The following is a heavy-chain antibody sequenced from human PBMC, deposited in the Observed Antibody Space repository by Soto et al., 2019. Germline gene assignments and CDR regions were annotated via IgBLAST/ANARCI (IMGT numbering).Heavy chain of an antibody. V-gene: IGHV3-30-3*01. CDR3: ARGSGWYSVVGALDY. CDR2: ISYDGSNK. J-gene: IGHJ4*02. CDR1: GFTFSSYA. D-gene: IGHD6-19*01. Sequence: GGSLRLSCAASGFTFSSYAMHWVRQAPGKGLEWVAVISYDGSNKYYADSVKGRFTISRDNSKNTLYLQMNSLRAEDTAVYYCARGSGWYSVVGALDYWGQGTLVTVSS.